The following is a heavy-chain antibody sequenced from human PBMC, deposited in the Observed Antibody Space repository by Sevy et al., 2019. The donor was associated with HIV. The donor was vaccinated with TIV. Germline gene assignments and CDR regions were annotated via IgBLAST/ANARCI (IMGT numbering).Heavy chain of an antibody. CDR1: GFRFNNFG. J-gene: IGHJ6*02. D-gene: IGHD4-17*01. CDR2: IRFDGINK. V-gene: IGHV3-30*02. CDR3: EKGGNGGIDHYGMDV. Sequence: GGSLRLSCAASGFRFNNFGMYWVRQAPGKGLEGVAFIRFDGINKYYVDSVKGRSTISRDNSKDTLYLEMKSLRLEDTAIYDCEKGGNGGIDHYGMDVWGQGTTVTVSS.